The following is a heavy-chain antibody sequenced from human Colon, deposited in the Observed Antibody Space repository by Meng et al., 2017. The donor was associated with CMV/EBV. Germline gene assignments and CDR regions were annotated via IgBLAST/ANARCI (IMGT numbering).Heavy chain of an antibody. J-gene: IGHJ4*02. CDR3: AKRVQPDSGYSN. CDR2: INPPNGDT. Sequence: QVDLGQSGAEVKKPGAPVKLSCNASGYTFTANFMHWVRQAPGQGLEWMGWINPPNGDTKYAQKFEGRVTITRDTSISTVYMELNSLTSDDTAVYYCAKRVQPDSGYSNWGQGTLVTVSS. V-gene: IGHV1-2*02. D-gene: IGHD3-22*01. CDR1: GYTFTANF.